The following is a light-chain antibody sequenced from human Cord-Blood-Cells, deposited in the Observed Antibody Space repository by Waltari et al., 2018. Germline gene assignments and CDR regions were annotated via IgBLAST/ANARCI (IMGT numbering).Light chain of an antibody. J-gene: IGLJ2*01. CDR1: SRDVGSYTL. Sequence: QSALTQPASVSGSPGPSITISCTGTSRDVGSYTLVPWYQQHPGKAPKLMIYEGSKRPSGVSNRFSGSKSGNTASLTISGLQAEDEADYYCCSYAGSSTYVVFGGGTKLTVL. CDR2: EGS. V-gene: IGLV2-23*01. CDR3: CSYAGSSTYVV.